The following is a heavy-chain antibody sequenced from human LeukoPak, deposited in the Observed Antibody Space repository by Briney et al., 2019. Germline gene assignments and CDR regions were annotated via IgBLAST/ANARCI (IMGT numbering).Heavy chain of an antibody. D-gene: IGHD3-16*01. CDR1: GFTFSSYA. Sequence: PGGSLRLSCAASGFTFSSYAMSWVRQAPGKGLEWVSGISGSGGRTDYADSVKGRFTISRDNSKNTLYLQVNSLRAEDTAVYYCGKDRKVFIGGFDYGGQGPLVTVPS. CDR3: GKDRKVFIGGFDY. J-gene: IGHJ4*02. CDR2: ISGSGGRT. V-gene: IGHV3-23*01.